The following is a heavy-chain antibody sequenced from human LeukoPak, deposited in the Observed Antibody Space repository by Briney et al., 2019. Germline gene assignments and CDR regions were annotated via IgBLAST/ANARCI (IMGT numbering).Heavy chain of an antibody. CDR2: ISYDGSNK. Sequence: PGGSLRLSCAASGFTFSSYAMDWVRQAPGKGLEWVAVISYDGSNKYYADSVKGRFTISRDNSKNTLYLQMNSLRAEDTAVYYCASDIVEATSSDYWGQGTLVTVYS. V-gene: IGHV3-30*04. CDR1: GFTFSSYA. D-gene: IGHD1-26*01. J-gene: IGHJ4*02. CDR3: ASDIVEATSSDY.